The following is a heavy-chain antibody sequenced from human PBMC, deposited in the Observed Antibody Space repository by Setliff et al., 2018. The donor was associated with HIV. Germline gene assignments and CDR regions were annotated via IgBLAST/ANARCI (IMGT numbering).Heavy chain of an antibody. CDR2: MNSKTRGGAP. V-gene: IGHV3-15*01. D-gene: IGHD2-8*01. Sequence: GGSLRLSCAASGFNFNDYTMHWVRQGPGKTLEWVGHMNSKTRGGAPDYAAPVKGRFTISRDDSKNTFYLQMDSLKTEDTAVYYCISLYLGYWGQGALVTVSS. J-gene: IGHJ4*02. CDR3: ISLYLGY. CDR1: GFNFNDYT.